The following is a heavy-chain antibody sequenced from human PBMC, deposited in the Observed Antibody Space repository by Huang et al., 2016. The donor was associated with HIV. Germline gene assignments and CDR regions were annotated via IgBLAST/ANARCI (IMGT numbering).Heavy chain of an antibody. Sequence: QVHLQESGPGLVKPSETLSRICTVSGVYPRPYFWRWIRQPAGKGPECIARRHQRGGTKSNASLRSGVTMSVDTAKNQWSLRLTSVTAADTAVYYCAREDRNAFDIWGQGIMVIVSS. J-gene: IGHJ3*02. V-gene: IGHV4-4*07. CDR1: GVYPRPYF. CDR3: AREDRNAFDI. CDR2: RHQRGGT.